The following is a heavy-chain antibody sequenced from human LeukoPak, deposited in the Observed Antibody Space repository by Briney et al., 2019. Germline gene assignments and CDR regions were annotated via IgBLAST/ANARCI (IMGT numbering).Heavy chain of an antibody. J-gene: IGHJ4*02. D-gene: IGHD3-16*01. CDR3: AREGGPYRPLDY. CDR1: GFTVSSNY. Sequence: GGSLRLSCAASGFTVSSNYMNWVRQAPGKGLEWVSVIYSGGNTYYADSVKGRFTISRDNSKNTLYLQMNSLRAEDTAVYYCAREGGPYRPLDYSGQGTLVTVS. V-gene: IGHV3-53*01. CDR2: IYSGGNT.